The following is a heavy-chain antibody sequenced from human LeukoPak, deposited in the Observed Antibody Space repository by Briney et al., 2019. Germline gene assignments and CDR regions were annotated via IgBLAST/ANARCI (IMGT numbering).Heavy chain of an antibody. J-gene: IGHJ4*02. CDR3: ARARGRQPAIAVAASRGYFDY. CDR1: GYTFTGYY. CDR2: INPNSGAT. D-gene: IGHD6-19*01. Sequence: ASVKVSCKASGYTFTGYYMHWVRQAPGQGLEWMGWINPNSGATYYAQKFQGRVTMTRDTSINTVYMEVSRLRSDDTAVFYCARARGRQPAIAVAASRGYFDYWGQGTLVTVSS. V-gene: IGHV1-2*02.